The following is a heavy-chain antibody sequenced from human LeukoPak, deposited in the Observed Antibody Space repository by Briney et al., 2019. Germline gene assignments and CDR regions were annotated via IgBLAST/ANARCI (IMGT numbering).Heavy chain of an antibody. CDR1: GFTFSSYS. CDR3: ARTYYDILTGYNPYFDY. Sequence: GGSLRLSCAASGFTFSSYSMNWVRQAPGKGLEWVSFISTSSSYIHYADSVKGRFTISRDNAKNFLYLQMNSLRAEDTAVYYCARTYYDILTGYNPYFDYWGQGILVTVSS. CDR2: ISTSSSYI. D-gene: IGHD3-9*01. V-gene: IGHV3-21*01. J-gene: IGHJ4*02.